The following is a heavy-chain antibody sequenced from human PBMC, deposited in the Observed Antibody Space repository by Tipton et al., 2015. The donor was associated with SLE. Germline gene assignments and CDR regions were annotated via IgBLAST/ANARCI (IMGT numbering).Heavy chain of an antibody. J-gene: IGHJ4*02. CDR2: INHSGST. Sequence: TLSLTCAVYGGSFSGYYWSWIRQPPGKGLEWIGEINHSGSTNYNPSLKSRVTISVDTSKNQFSLKLSSVTAADTAVYYCASLRTEYYYGSRADYWGQRTLVTVSS. CDR3: ASLRTEYYYGSRADY. CDR1: GGSFSGYY. D-gene: IGHD3-10*01. V-gene: IGHV4-34*01.